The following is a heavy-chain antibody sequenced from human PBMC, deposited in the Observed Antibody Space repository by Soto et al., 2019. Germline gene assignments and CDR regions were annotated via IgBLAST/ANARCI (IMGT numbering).Heavy chain of an antibody. V-gene: IGHV3-23*01. CDR1: GFTFGSDA. J-gene: IGHJ2*01. CDR3: AKRPVSKLSMVRASHCWFDF. CDR2: ISGIGADT. Sequence: EVQILESGGGLVQPGGSLRLSCAASGFTFGSDAMSWVRQAPGKGLEWVSSISGIGADTYYSDSVKGRFTISRDNSNNTLYPQMNSLRAEDTALSYCAKRPVSKLSMVRASHCWFDFWGRGTLVTVSS. D-gene: IGHD3-10*01.